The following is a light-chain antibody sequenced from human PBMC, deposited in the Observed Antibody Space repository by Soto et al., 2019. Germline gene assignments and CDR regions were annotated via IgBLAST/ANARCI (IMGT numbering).Light chain of an antibody. V-gene: IGKV1-16*01. CDR3: QQYKSYPWT. J-gene: IGKJ1*01. CDR2: AAS. CDR1: QSVSNY. Sequence: DIQMTQAPSSLSASVGDRVTITCRASQSVSNYLQWYQQKSGHAPKLLVYAASSLHSGVPSRFSGSGSGTDFTLTISGLQPDDFATYHCQQYKSYPWTFGQGTKVDI.